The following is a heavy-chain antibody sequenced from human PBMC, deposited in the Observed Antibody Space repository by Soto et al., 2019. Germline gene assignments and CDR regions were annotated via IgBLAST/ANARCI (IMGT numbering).Heavy chain of an antibody. CDR1: GFTFSSYA. Sequence: QVQLVESGGGVVQPGRSLRLSCAASGFTFSSYAMHWVRQAPGKGLEWVAVISYDGSNKYYADSVKGRFTISRDNSKNTLYLQMNSMRAEETAVYYCARDRDIVLVPALDYWGQGTLVTVFS. V-gene: IGHV3-30-3*01. CDR2: ISYDGSNK. CDR3: ARDRDIVLVPALDY. D-gene: IGHD2-2*01. J-gene: IGHJ4*02.